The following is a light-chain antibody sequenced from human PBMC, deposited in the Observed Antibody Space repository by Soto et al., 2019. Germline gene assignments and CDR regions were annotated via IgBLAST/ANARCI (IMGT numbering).Light chain of an antibody. CDR1: SSDVGAYNF. V-gene: IGLV2-14*01. J-gene: IGLJ2*01. CDR3: SSQTGSATMV. Sequence: QSALTQPASVSGSPGQSITISCTGTSSDVGAYNFVSWYQQFPGKAPKLMIYEVSNRPSGVSDRFSGSKSGNTASLIISGLQAEDDADYYCSSQTGSATMVFGGGTKLTVL. CDR2: EVS.